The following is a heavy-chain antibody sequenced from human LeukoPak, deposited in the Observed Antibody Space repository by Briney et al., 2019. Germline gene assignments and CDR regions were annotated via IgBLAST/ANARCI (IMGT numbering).Heavy chain of an antibody. CDR2: IYPGDSDT. V-gene: IGHV5-51*01. CDR1: GYSFTSYW. D-gene: IGHD1-1*01. Sequence: GESLKISCKGSGYSFTSYWIGWVGQMPGKGLEWMGIIYPGDSDTRYSPSFQGHVTISADKSISTAYLQWSSLKATDTATYYCARTQLERPMDDYYYYMDVWGKGTTVTVSS. J-gene: IGHJ6*03. CDR3: ARTQLERPMDDYYYYMDV.